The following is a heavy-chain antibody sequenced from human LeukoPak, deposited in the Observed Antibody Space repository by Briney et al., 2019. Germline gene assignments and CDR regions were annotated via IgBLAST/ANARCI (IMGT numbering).Heavy chain of an antibody. J-gene: IGHJ4*02. CDR2: ISSSSSYI. CDR1: GFTFSSYS. D-gene: IGHD2-2*01. CDR3: ATLRGYCSSTSYSYFDY. Sequence: GGSLRLSCAASGFTFSSYSMNWVRQAPGKGLEWVSSISSSSSYIYYADSVKGRFTISRDNAKNSLYLQMNSLRAEDTAVYYCATLRGYCSSTSYSYFDYWGQGTLVTVSS. V-gene: IGHV3-21*01.